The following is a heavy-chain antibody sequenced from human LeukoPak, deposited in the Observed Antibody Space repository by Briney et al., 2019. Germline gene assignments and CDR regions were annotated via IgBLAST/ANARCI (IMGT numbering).Heavy chain of an antibody. CDR2: INPSGGST. D-gene: IGHD3-3*01. CDR1: GYTFTGYY. J-gene: IGHJ4*02. V-gene: IGHV1-46*01. Sequence: ASVKVSCKASGYTFTGYYMHWVRQAPGQGLEWMGIINPSGGSTSYAQKFQGRVTMTRDTSTSTVYMELSSLRSEDTAVYYCATLTIFGVVNPEFDYWGQGTLVTVSS. CDR3: ATLTIFGVVNPEFDY.